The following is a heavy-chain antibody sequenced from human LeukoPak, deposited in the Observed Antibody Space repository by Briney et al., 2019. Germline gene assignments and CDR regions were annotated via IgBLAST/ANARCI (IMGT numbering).Heavy chain of an antibody. D-gene: IGHD3-3*01. CDR2: ISGSGGST. CDR3: AKTYYDFWSGYPKYNWFDP. J-gene: IGHJ5*02. Sequence: PGGSLRLSCAASGFTFSSYAMSWVRQAPGKGLEWVSAISGSGGSTYYADSVKGRFTISRDNSKNTLYLQMNSLRAEDTAVYYSAKTYYDFWSGYPKYNWFDPWGQGTLVTVSS. V-gene: IGHV3-23*01. CDR1: GFTFSSYA.